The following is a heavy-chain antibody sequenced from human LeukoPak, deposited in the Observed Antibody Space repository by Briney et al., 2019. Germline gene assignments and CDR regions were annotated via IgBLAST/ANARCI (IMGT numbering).Heavy chain of an antibody. Sequence: ASVKVSCKASGGTFSSYAICWVRQAPGQGLEWMGGIIPIFGTANYAQKFQGRVTITTDESTSTAYMELSSLRSEDTAVYYCARDYGDYVGYAFDIWGQGTMVTVSS. CDR1: GGTFSSYA. V-gene: IGHV1-69*05. CDR3: ARDYGDYVGYAFDI. J-gene: IGHJ3*02. CDR2: IIPIFGTA. D-gene: IGHD4-17*01.